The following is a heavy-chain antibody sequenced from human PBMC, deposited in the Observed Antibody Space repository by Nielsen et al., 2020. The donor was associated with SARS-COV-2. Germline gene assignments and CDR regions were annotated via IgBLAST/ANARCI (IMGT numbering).Heavy chain of an antibody. J-gene: IGHJ6*03. CDR1: GFTFSSYS. CDR2: ISSSSSYI. V-gene: IGHV3-21*01. D-gene: IGHD2-2*02. CDR3: ARVAEGYCSSTSCYTGAYYYYYMDV. Sequence: GESLKISCAASGFTFSSYSMNWVRQAPGKGLEWVSSISSSSSYIYYADSVKGRFTISRDNAKNSLYLQMNSLRAEDTAVYYCARVAEGYCSSTSCYTGAYYYYYMDVWGKGITVTVSS.